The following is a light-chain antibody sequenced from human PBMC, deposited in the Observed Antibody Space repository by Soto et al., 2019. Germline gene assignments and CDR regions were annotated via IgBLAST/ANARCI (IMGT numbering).Light chain of an antibody. V-gene: IGKV3-20*01. J-gene: IGKJ5*01. CDR2: GAS. CDR3: QQYGRSPQIT. Sequence: PGERATLSCRASQSVIGNYLAWYQQKPGQPPRLLIYGASSRATGIPDRFSGSGSGTDFTLTIKRLEPEDSAVYYCQQYGRSPQITFGQGTRLEIK. CDR1: QSVIGNY.